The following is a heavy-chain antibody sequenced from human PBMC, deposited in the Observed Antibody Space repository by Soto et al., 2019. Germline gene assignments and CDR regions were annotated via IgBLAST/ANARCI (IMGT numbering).Heavy chain of an antibody. CDR2: IKSKSDDGTT. Sequence: EVQLVESGGGLVKPGGSLTLSCAASGFPFTNAWVNWVRQGPGKGLEWVGRIKSKSDDGTTDYAAPVKGRFTISRDDSKNTVYLQMNSLKSEDTGIYYCSPRMTIFSVNNYWGQGTLVTVSS. J-gene: IGHJ4*02. CDR3: SPRMTIFSVNNY. V-gene: IGHV3-15*07. CDR1: GFPFTNAW. D-gene: IGHD2-8*01.